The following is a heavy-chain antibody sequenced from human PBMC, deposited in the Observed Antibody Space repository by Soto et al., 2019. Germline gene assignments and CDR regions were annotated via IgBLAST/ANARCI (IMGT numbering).Heavy chain of an antibody. CDR2: IYYSGST. J-gene: IGHJ6*02. V-gene: IGHV4-31*03. D-gene: IGHD3-10*01. CDR1: GGSISSGGYY. CDR3: ARDRKVLLGMDV. Sequence: SETLSLTCTVSGGSISSGGYYWSWIRQHPGKGLEWIGYIYYSGSTYYNPSLKSRVTISVDTSKNQFSLKLSSVTAADTAVYYCARDRKVLLGMDVWGQGTTVTVSS.